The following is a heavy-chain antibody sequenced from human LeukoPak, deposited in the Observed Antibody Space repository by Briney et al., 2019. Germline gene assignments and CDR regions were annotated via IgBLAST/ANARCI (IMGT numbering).Heavy chain of an antibody. CDR1: AFTFSSYS. CDR2: ISSSSYI. CDR3: ATEMRGDTALGYYYYYMDV. J-gene: IGHJ6*03. D-gene: IGHD5-18*01. V-gene: IGHV3-21*01. Sequence: GGSLRLSCAASAFTFSSYSMNWVRQAPGKGLEWVSSISSSSYIYYADSVKGRFTISRDNAKNSLYLQMNSLRAADTAVYYCATEMRGDTALGYYYYYMDVWGKGTTVTVSS.